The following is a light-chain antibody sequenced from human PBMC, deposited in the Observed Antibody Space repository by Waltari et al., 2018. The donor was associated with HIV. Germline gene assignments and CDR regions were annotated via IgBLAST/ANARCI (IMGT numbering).Light chain of an antibody. CDR1: QSVNND. CDR2: DAS. Sequence: IVLTQSPATLSVSPGERATLSCRASQSVNNDLAWYQQRPGQAPRLLIYDASTRATGIPARFSGSGSETDFTLTISSLQSEDVAVYYCQPYNNWPPAWTFGRGSQVEIK. V-gene: IGKV3-15*01. CDR3: QPYNNWPPAWT. J-gene: IGKJ1*01.